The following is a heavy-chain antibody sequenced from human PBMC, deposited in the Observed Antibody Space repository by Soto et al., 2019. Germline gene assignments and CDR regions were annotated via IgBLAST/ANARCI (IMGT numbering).Heavy chain of an antibody. CDR3: ARDTEGCSSTSCYLWFDP. J-gene: IGHJ5*02. CDR2: IIPILGIA. D-gene: IGHD2-2*01. Sequence: ASVKVSCKASGGTFSSYTISWVRQAPGQGLEWMGRIIPILGIANYAQKFQGRVTITADKSTSTAYMELSSLRSEDTAVYYCARDTEGCSSTSCYLWFDPWGQGTLVTVSS. CDR1: GGTFSSYT. V-gene: IGHV1-69*04.